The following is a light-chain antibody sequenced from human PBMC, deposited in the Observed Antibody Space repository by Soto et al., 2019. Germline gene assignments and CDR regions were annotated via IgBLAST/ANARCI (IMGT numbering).Light chain of an antibody. CDR3: ISYTGSSTSYV. CDR1: SSDIGDYDY. V-gene: IGLV2-14*01. Sequence: QPVSVSGSPGQSITISCTGTSSDIGDYDYVSWYQQHPGKAPKLLISEVSNRPSGVSHRFSASKSGNTASLTISGLQAEDEADYYCISYTGSSTSYVFGTGTKVTVL. CDR2: EVS. J-gene: IGLJ1*01.